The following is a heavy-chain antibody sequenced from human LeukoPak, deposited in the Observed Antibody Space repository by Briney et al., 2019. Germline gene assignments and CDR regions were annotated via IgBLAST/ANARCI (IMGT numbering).Heavy chain of an antibody. V-gene: IGHV3-23*01. Sequence: GGSLRLSCAASGFTFSSYAMSWVRQAPGKGLEWVSAISGSGGSTYYADPVKGRFTISRDNSKNTLYLQMNSLRAEDTAVYYCAKVGTYQFYDYVWGSYTFDYWGQGTLVTVSS. CDR2: ISGSGGST. CDR3: AKVGTYQFYDYVWGSYTFDY. J-gene: IGHJ4*02. CDR1: GFTFSSYA. D-gene: IGHD3-16*01.